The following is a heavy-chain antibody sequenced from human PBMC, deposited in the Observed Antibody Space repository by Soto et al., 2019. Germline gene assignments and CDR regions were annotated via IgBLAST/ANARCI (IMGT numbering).Heavy chain of an antibody. D-gene: IGHD2-2*01. V-gene: IGHV3-15*01. Sequence: GGSLRLSCAASGFTFSNAWMSWVRQAPGKGLEWVGRIKSKTDGGTTDYAAPVKGRFTISRDDSKNTLYLQMNSLKTEDTAVYYCTTDLVVVVPAAIDYWGQGTLVTVSS. CDR1: GFTFSNAW. CDR3: TTDLVVVVPAAIDY. CDR2: IKSKTDGGTT. J-gene: IGHJ4*02.